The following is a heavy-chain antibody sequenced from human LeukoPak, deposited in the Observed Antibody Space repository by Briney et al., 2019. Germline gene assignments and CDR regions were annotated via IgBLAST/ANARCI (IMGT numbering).Heavy chain of an antibody. Sequence: GGSLRLSCAASGFTFSSYEMNWVRQAPGKGLEWVSYISSSGSTIYYADSVKGRFTLFSDSSRNTVYFQLNNLRVEDTAIYYCARASWVSSTDAVRWGQGTLVTVSS. V-gene: IGHV3-48*03. CDR2: ISSSGSTI. J-gene: IGHJ4*02. CDR3: ARASWVSSTDAVR. CDR1: GFTFSSYE. D-gene: IGHD3-16*01.